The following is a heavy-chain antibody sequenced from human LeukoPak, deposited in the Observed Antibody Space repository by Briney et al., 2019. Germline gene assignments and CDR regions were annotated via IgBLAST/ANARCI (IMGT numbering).Heavy chain of an antibody. Sequence: GGSLRLSCAASGFTFSSYWMHWVRQAPGKGLVWVSRINTDGSSTNYADSVKGRFTISRDNAKNTLYLQMNSLRAEDTAVYYCARPHLPTASTNWFDPWGQGTLVTASS. D-gene: IGHD2-2*01. V-gene: IGHV3-74*01. J-gene: IGHJ5*02. CDR3: ARPHLPTASTNWFDP. CDR2: INTDGSST. CDR1: GFTFSSYW.